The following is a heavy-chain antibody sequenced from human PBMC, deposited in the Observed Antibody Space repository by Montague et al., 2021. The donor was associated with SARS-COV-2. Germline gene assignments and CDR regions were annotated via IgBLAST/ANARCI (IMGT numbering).Heavy chain of an antibody. J-gene: IGHJ6*02. V-gene: IGHV3-7*01. CDR2: IKQDGSEK. CDR3: ARVQRTTGTTRLGTYYYYYYGMDV. D-gene: IGHD1-1*01. Sequence: SLRLSCAASGFTFSSYWMSWVRQAPGKGLEWVANIKQDGSEKYYVDPVKGRFTISRDNAKNSLYLQMNSLRAEDTAVYYCARVQRTTGTTRLGTYYYYYYGMDVWGQGTTVTVSS. CDR1: GFTFSSYW.